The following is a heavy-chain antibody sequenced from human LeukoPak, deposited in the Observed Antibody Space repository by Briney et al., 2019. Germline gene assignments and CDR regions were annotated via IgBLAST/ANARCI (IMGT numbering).Heavy chain of an antibody. J-gene: IGHJ4*02. CDR2: IIPIFGTA. Sequence: ASVKVSCKASGGTFSSYAISWVRQAPGQGLEWMGGIIPIFGTANYAQKFQGRVTITADESTSTAYMELSSLRSEDTAVYYCAKRGCSSTSCYTYYFDYWGQGTLVSVSS. D-gene: IGHD2-2*02. V-gene: IGHV1-69*13. CDR1: GGTFSSYA. CDR3: AKRGCSSTSCYTYYFDY.